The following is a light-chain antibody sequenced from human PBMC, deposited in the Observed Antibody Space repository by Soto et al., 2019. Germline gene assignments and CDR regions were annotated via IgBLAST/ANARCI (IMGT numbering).Light chain of an antibody. CDR3: QQLHDYPIT. CDR1: QSISSY. J-gene: IGKJ5*01. V-gene: IGKV1-39*01. Sequence: DIPITPSPSSPSASVGDRVTIPLRASQSISSYLNWYQQKPGKAPKLLIYAASSLQSGVPSRFSGSGSGTDFTLTISSLQPEDFATYYCQQLHDYPITFGQGTRLEIK. CDR2: AAS.